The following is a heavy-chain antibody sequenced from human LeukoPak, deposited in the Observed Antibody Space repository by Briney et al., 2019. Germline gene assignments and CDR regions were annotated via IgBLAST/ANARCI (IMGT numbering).Heavy chain of an antibody. CDR1: GGSISSFY. CDR3: ARLGRYFDWLPLDY. J-gene: IGHJ4*02. CDR2: IYPSGST. D-gene: IGHD3-9*01. V-gene: IGHV4-59*12. Sequence: PSETLSLTCIVSGGSISSFYWSWIRQTPGKGLEWIGYIYPSGSTNYNPSLKSRVTISIDTSKNQFSLKLSSVTAADTAVYYCARLGRYFDWLPLDYWGQGTLVTVSS.